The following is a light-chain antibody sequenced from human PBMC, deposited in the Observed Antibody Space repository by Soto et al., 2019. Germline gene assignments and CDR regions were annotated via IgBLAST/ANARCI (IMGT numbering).Light chain of an antibody. Sequence: ITTTQSPSTLSASVADRVTISCRASQSISSWLAWYQQRPGKAPKLPIYAASSLQSGVPSRFSGSGSGTDFTLTISSLQPEDFATYYCLQDYIYPWTFGQGTKVDIK. CDR3: LQDYIYPWT. CDR2: AAS. CDR1: QSISSW. J-gene: IGKJ1*01. V-gene: IGKV1-6*01.